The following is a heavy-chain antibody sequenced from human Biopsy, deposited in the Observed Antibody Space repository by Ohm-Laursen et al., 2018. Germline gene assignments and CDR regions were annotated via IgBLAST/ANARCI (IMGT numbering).Heavy chain of an antibody. Sequence: ASVKASCKASAYSFGDYRIPWVRQAPGQGLEWMGWINAKTGDTNYAQKFQGRVTMTRDTSISTAYVDLSSLRSDDTAVYYCTRGGYYYDSLAYYYWFDPWGQGTLVTVSS. CDR2: INAKTGDT. J-gene: IGHJ5*02. V-gene: IGHV1-2*02. CDR3: TRGGYYYDSLAYYYWFDP. D-gene: IGHD3-22*01. CDR1: AYSFGDYR.